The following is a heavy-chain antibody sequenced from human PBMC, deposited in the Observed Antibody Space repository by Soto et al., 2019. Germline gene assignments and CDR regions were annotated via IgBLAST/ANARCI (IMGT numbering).Heavy chain of an antibody. Sequence: SVKVSCKASGGTFSSYAISWVRQAPGQGLEWMGGIIPIFGTANYAQKFQGRVTITADESTSTAYMELSRLRPEETAVYYCARDCMGIAARPSWFDPWGKGTLVT. CDR2: IIPIFGTA. J-gene: IGHJ5*02. V-gene: IGHV1-69*13. CDR3: ARDCMGIAARPSWFDP. D-gene: IGHD6-6*01. CDR1: GGTFSSYA.